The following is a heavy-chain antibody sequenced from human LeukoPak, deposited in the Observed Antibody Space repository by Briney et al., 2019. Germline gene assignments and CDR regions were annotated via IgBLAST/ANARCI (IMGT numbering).Heavy chain of an antibody. CDR1: GFTFSVFW. J-gene: IGHJ3*02. Sequence: PGGSLRLSCRASGFTFSVFWIHWLRQAPGKGLVWVSRINSNEGSRGYADSVRGRFTISRDNAKNTLYLQMNSLRAEDTAVYYCARHDGGHLNDAFEIWGQGTMVTVSS. CDR2: INSNEGSR. D-gene: IGHD4-23*01. V-gene: IGHV3-74*01. CDR3: ARHDGGHLNDAFEI.